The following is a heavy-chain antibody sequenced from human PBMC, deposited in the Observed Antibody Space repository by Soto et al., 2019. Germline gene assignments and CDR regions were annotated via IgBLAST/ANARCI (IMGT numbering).Heavy chain of an antibody. CDR1: GFTFSSYA. Sequence: GGSLRLSCAASGFTFSSYAMSWVRQAPGKGLEWVSAISGSGGSTYYADSVKGRFTISRDNSKNTLYLQMNSLRAEDTAVYYCAKAARGQQLARLVPKYFDYWGQGTLVTVSS. CDR2: ISGSGGST. D-gene: IGHD6-13*01. CDR3: AKAARGQQLARLVPKYFDY. V-gene: IGHV3-23*01. J-gene: IGHJ4*02.